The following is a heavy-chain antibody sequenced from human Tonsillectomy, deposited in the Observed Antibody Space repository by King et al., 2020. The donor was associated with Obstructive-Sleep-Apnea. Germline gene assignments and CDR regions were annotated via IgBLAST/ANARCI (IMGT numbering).Heavy chain of an antibody. Sequence: QLVQSGGGLVQPGRSLRLSCTASGFTFGDYAMSWFRQAPGKGLEWVGFIRRKVYGGTTEYAESVKDRFTISRDDSKSIAYLQMTSLKTEDTAVYYCTRDLGYYDTSGYLGFYWGQGTLVTVSS. V-gene: IGHV3-49*03. CDR2: IRRKVYGGTT. CDR3: TRDLGYYDTSGYLGFY. CDR1: GFTFGDYA. D-gene: IGHD3-22*01. J-gene: IGHJ4*02.